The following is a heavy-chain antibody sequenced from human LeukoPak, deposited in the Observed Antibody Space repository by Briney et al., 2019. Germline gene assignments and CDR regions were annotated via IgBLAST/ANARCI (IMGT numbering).Heavy chain of an antibody. D-gene: IGHD3-10*01. Sequence: SETLSLTCAVYGGSFSGYYWSWIRQPPGKGLEWIGEINHSGCTNYNPSLKSRVTISVDTSKNQFSLKLSSVTAADTAVYYCARVGYGSGSRVDYWGQGTLVTVSS. CDR1: GGSFSGYY. J-gene: IGHJ4*02. CDR3: ARVGYGSGSRVDY. V-gene: IGHV4-34*01. CDR2: INHSGCT.